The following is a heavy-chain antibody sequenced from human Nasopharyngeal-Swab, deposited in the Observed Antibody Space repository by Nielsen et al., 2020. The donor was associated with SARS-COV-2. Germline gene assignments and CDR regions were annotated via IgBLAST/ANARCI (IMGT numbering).Heavy chain of an antibody. D-gene: IGHD3-10*01. CDR3: AKLSCRTNMDNYYGSGSTWLFFDY. J-gene: IGHJ4*02. Sequence: GESLKISCAASGFTFSSYAMYWVRQAPGKGLEWVSFISYDGSNKYYADSVKGRFTISRDNSKNTLYLQMNSLRAEDTAVYYCAKLSCRTNMDNYYGSGSTWLFFDYWGQGTLVTVSS. V-gene: IGHV3-30-3*01. CDR2: ISYDGSNK. CDR1: GFTFSSYA.